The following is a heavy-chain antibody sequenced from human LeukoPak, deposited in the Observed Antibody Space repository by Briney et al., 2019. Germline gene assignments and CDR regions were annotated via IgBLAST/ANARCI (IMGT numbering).Heavy chain of an antibody. D-gene: IGHD3-3*01. CDR2: ISSSSSTI. CDR3: ARGRGFLTD. Sequence: GSLRLSCAASGFTFSSYSMNWVRQAPGKGLEWVSYISSSSSTIYYADSVKGRFTISRDNAKNSLYLQMNSLRAENTAVYYCARGRGFLTDWGQGTLVTVSS. CDR1: GFTFSSYS. J-gene: IGHJ4*02. V-gene: IGHV3-48*01.